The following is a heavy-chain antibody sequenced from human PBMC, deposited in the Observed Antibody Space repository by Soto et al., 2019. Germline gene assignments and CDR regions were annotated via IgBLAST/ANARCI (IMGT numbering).Heavy chain of an antibody. V-gene: IGHV6-1*01. CDR2: TYYRSKWYN. D-gene: IGHD1-1*01. Sequence: SQALPLTCAISGGSASSNSAAWNWIRPSPSRGLEWLGRTYYRSKWYNDYAVSVKSRITINPDTSKNQFSLQLNSVTPEDTAVYYFVMVIQYYSNATHVWGPGTTVT. CDR1: GGSASSNSAA. J-gene: IGHJ6*02. CDR3: VMVIQYYSNATHV.